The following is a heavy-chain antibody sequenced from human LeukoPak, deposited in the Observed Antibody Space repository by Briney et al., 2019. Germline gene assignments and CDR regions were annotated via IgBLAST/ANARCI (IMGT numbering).Heavy chain of an antibody. J-gene: IGHJ4*02. CDR2: IQTDGSST. D-gene: IGHD3-9*01. CDR3: ARYDLFIRPQDY. Sequence: GGSLRLSCAASGFTFSSYWMHWVRQAPGKVLVWVSRIQTDGSSTNYADSVKGRFTVSRDDSKNTLYLQMNSLRAEDTAVYFCARYDLFIRPQDYWGQGTLVTVSS. CDR1: GFTFSSYW. V-gene: IGHV3-74*01.